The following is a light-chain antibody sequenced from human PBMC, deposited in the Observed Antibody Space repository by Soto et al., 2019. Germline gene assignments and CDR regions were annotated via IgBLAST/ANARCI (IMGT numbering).Light chain of an antibody. Sequence: QSALTQPASVSGSPGQSITISCTGTSSDVGNYDYVSWYQQHPGKAPKLIIYDVSSRPSGIFNRFSGSKSGTTASLTISGLQAEDEADYHCSSYTTSTTVVFGGGTKLTVL. CDR1: SSDVGNYDY. V-gene: IGLV2-14*01. CDR3: SSYTTSTTVV. J-gene: IGLJ2*01. CDR2: DVS.